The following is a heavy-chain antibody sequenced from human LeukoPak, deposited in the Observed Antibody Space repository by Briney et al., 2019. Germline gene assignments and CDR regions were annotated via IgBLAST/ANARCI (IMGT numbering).Heavy chain of an antibody. CDR2: LYHSGST. J-gene: IGHJ4*02. CDR1: GGSINSYY. Sequence: SETLSLTCSVSGGSINSYYWSWIRQPPGKGLEWIGYLYHSGSTNYKSPLKSRVTISGDTSKNQFSLKLSSVTAADTAVYYCARHAESGYGRFDYWGQGTLVTVSS. D-gene: IGHD5-12*01. V-gene: IGHV4-59*08. CDR3: ARHAESGYGRFDY.